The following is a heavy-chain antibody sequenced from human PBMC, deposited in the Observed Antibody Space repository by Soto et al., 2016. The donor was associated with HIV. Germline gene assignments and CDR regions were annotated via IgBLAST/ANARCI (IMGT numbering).Heavy chain of an antibody. V-gene: IGHV3-74*01. D-gene: IGHD3-10*01. CDR3: ARGGITVARGIMY. Sequence: EVQLVESGGGLVQPGGSLRLSCAASGVTFANYWMHWVRQVPGKGLMWVSRINSDGSVTNYADSVKGRFTISRDNADTLFLQMNSLTAEDTAIYYCARGGITVARGIMYWGLGTLVTVSS. J-gene: IGHJ4*02. CDR2: INSDGSVT. CDR1: GVTFANYW.